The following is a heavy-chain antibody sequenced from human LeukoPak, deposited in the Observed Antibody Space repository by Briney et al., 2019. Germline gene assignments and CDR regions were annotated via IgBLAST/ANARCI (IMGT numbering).Heavy chain of an antibody. CDR1: GFTFSSYS. CDR3: ARSLYYFDY. J-gene: IGHJ4*02. V-gene: IGHV3-7*01. CDR2: IKQDGSEK. Sequence: PGGSLRLSCAASGFTFSSYSMNWVRQAPGKGLEWVANIKQDGSEKYYVDSVKGRFTISRDNAKNSLYLQMNSLRAEDTAVYYCARSLYYFDYWGQGTLVTVSS.